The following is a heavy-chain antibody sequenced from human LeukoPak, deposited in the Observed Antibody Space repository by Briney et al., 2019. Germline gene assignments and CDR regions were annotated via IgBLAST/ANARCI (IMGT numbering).Heavy chain of an antibody. Sequence: SETLSLPCTVSGGSISSSDYYWGWIRQPPGKGLEWIGNIYYSESTYYNPSLKSRVPISVDTSKNQFSLKLSSVTAADTAVYYCARATGLKTSNWGGVDYWGQGTLVTVSS. V-gene: IGHV4-39*01. CDR2: IYYSEST. J-gene: IGHJ4*02. CDR3: ARATGLKTSNWGGVDY. D-gene: IGHD7-27*01. CDR1: GGSISSSDYY.